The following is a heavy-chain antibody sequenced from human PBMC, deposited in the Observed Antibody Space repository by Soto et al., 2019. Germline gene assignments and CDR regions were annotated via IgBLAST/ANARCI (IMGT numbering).Heavy chain of an antibody. J-gene: IGHJ6*02. CDR2: ISYDGSNK. CDR3: ARPIFGSSIYPYYYYYGMDV. D-gene: IGHD6-6*01. V-gene: IGHV3-30-3*01. Sequence: GGSLRLSCAASGFTFSSYAMHWVRQAPGKGLEWVAVISYDGSNKYYADSVKGRFTISRDNSKNTLYLQMNSLRAEDTAVYYCARPIFGSSIYPYYYYYGMDVWGQGTTVTVSS. CDR1: GFTFSSYA.